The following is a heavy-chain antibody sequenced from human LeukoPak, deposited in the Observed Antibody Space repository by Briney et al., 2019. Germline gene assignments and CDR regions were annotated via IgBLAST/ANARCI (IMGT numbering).Heavy chain of an antibody. D-gene: IGHD4-23*01. CDR2: IYCSGST. V-gene: IGHV4-30-4*01. CDR1: GGSISSGDYY. CDR3: ARVDYGGNFEYNWFDP. Sequence: PSETLSLTCTVSGGSISSGDYYWSWIRQPPGKGLEWIGYIYCSGSTYYNPSLKSRVTISVDTSKNQFSLKLSSVTAADTAVYYCARVDYGGNFEYNWFDPWGQGTLVTVSS. J-gene: IGHJ5*02.